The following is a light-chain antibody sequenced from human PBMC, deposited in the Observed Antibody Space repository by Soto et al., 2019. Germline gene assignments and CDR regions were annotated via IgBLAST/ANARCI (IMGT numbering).Light chain of an antibody. Sequence: DIQMTQSPSSLSASVGDRVTITCRASQSISTYLNWYQQKPGKAPKLLIYAASILQSGVPSRFSGSGSGTDFILTITSLQPEDFATYYCQQCFWHWTFGQGTKVVIK. V-gene: IGKV1-39*01. CDR2: AAS. J-gene: IGKJ1*01. CDR3: QQCFWHWT. CDR1: QSISTY.